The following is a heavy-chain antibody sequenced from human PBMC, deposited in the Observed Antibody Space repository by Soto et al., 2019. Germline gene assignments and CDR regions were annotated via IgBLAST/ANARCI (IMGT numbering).Heavy chain of an antibody. Sequence: VQLLESGGDLVHPGGSLRLSCAASGFAFSSHPMSWVRQAPERGLEWVSGISDSGGLTYNADSVKGRFTISRDNSKNTLYLQMNRLGGQDTALYYCARRAFGSSGRFDIWGQGTMVTVSS. CDR3: ARRAFGSSGRFDI. J-gene: IGHJ3*02. CDR1: GFAFSSHP. D-gene: IGHD6-6*01. V-gene: IGHV3-23*01. CDR2: ISDSGGLT.